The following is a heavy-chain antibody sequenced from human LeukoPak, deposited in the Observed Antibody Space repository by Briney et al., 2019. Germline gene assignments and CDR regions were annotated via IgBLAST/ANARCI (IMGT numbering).Heavy chain of an antibody. V-gene: IGHV1-2*02. CDR2: INPNSGGT. Sequence: GASVKVSCKASGYTFTGYYMHWVRQAPGQGLEWMGWINPNSGGTNYAQKFQGRVTMTRDTSISTAYMELSRLRSDDTAVYYCAREGRYYDYVWGSYRYEGSNTSDYWGQGTLVTVSS. J-gene: IGHJ4*02. D-gene: IGHD3-16*02. CDR1: GYTFTGYY. CDR3: AREGRYYDYVWGSYRYEGSNTSDY.